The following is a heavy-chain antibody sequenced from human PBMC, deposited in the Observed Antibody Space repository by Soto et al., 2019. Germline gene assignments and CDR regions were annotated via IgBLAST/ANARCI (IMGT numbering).Heavy chain of an antibody. D-gene: IGHD2-2*02. CDR3: ARDRLDVVVPAAILAY. CDR1: GFTFSSYA. V-gene: IGHV3-30-3*01. Sequence: GGSLRLSCAASGFTFSSYAMHWVRQAPGKGLEWVAVISYDGSNKYYADSVKGRFTISRDNSRNTLYLQMNSLRAEDTAVFYCARDRLDVVVPAAILAYWGQGTLVTVSS. J-gene: IGHJ4*02. CDR2: ISYDGSNK.